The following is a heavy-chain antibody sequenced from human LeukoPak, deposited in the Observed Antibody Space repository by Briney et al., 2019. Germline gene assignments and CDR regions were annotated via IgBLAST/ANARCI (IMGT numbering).Heavy chain of an antibody. CDR1: GGSISSSSYY. CDR3: ARLGAAGTFDY. D-gene: IGHD6-13*01. Sequence: PSETLSLTCTVSGGSISSSSYYWGWIRQPPGKGLEWIGSIYYSGSTYYNPSLKSRVTISVDTSKNQFSLKLSSVTAADTAVHYCARLGAAGTFDYWGQGTLVTVSS. J-gene: IGHJ4*02. V-gene: IGHV4-39*01. CDR2: IYYSGST.